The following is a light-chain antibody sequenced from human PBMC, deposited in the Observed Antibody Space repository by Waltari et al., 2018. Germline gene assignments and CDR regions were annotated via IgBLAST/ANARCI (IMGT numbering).Light chain of an antibody. V-gene: IGKV1-27*01. Sequence: DIQMTQSPSSLSASVGSRVTITCRASQGISNFLAWYQQKPGKVPKLLIYAASTLQSEVPSRFSGSGSGTDFTLTISSLHPEDVATYYCQKYDSEGTFGQGTKVEIK. CDR2: AAS. CDR3: QKYDSEGT. CDR1: QGISNF. J-gene: IGKJ1*01.